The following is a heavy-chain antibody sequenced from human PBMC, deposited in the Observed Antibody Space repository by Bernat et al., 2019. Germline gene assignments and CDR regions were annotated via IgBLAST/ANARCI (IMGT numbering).Heavy chain of an antibody. J-gene: IGHJ5*02. CDR1: GYTFTGYY. D-gene: IGHD2-2*01. CDR3: ARGAGYCSSTSCYYWCDP. CDR2: INPNSGGT. V-gene: IGHV1-2*04. Sequence: QVQLVQSGAEVKKPGASVKVSCKASGYTFTGYYMHWVRQAPGQGLEWMGWINPNSGGTNYAQKFQGWVTMTRDTSISTAYMELSRLRSDDTAVYYCARGAGYCSSTSCYYWCDPWGQGTLVTVSS.